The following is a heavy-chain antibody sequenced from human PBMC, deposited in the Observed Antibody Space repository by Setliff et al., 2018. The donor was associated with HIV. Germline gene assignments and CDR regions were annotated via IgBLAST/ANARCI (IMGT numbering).Heavy chain of an antibody. CDR3: VKDGGPWGSGD. V-gene: IGHV1-2*06. J-gene: IGHJ4*02. CDR1: GYTFINFY. CDR2: ISPNSGGT. Sequence: PSVKVSCKASGYTFINFYIYWVRQAPGQGLEWVGRISPNSGGTDYSQKFQGRVSMTRDTSTNTAYLDLTNLTSDDTAVYFCVKDGGPWGSGDWGQGTLVTVSS. D-gene: IGHD7-27*01.